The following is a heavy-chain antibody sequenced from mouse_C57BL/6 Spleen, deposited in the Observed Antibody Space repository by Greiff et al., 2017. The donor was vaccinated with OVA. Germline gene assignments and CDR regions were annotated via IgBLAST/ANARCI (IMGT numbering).Heavy chain of an antibody. D-gene: IGHD2-1*01. CDR1: GYTFTDYY. J-gene: IGHJ4*01. CDR3: ARRAIYYGKGGAMDY. V-gene: IGHV1-19*01. Sequence: EVKLQESGPVLVKPGASVKMSCKASGYTFTDYYMNWVKQSHGKSLEWIGVINPYNGGTSYNQKFKGKATLTVDKSSSTAYMELNSLTSEDSAVYYCARRAIYYGKGGAMDYWGQGTSVTVSS. CDR2: INPYNGGT.